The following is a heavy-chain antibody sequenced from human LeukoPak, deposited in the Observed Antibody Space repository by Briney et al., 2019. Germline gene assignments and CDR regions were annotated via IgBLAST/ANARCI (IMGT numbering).Heavy chain of an antibody. CDR2: IREERGQE. V-gene: IGHV3-7*03. J-gene: IGHJ5*02. CDR1: GLTFSNHW. CDR3: ASLDTAKQPLANH. Sequence: GGSLRLSCVASGLTFSNHWMSWVRQAPGKGLEWVANIREERGQEYYVDSVKGRFTISKNSAKNSLYLQMNTLRVEDTAMYYCASLDTAKQPLANHWGQGTLVTVSS. D-gene: IGHD5-18*01.